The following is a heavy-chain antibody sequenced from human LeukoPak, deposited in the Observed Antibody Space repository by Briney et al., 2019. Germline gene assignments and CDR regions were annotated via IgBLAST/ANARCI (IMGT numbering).Heavy chain of an antibody. CDR1: GFTFSNAW. J-gene: IGHJ4*02. CDR3: TTLYSSSWYGQVY. Sequence: GGSLRLSCAASGFTFSNAWMSWVRQAPGKGLEWVGRIKSKTDGGTTDYAAPVKGRFTISRDDSKNTLYLQMNSLKTEDTAVYNCTTLYSSSWYGQVYWGQGTLVTVSS. CDR2: IKSKTDGGTT. V-gene: IGHV3-15*01. D-gene: IGHD6-13*01.